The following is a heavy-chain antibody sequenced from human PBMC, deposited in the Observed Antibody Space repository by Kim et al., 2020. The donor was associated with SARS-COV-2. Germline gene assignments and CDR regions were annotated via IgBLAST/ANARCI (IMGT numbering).Heavy chain of an antibody. D-gene: IGHD3-9*01. CDR1: GGSISSSSYY. CDR2: IYYSGST. CDR3: ARLSLDWLSRPMDV. V-gene: IGHV4-39*07. J-gene: IGHJ6*02. Sequence: SETLSLTCTVSGGSISSSSYYWGWIRQPPGKGLEWIGSIYYSGSTYYNPSLKSRVTISVDTSKNQFSLKLSSVTAADTAVYYCARLSLDWLSRPMDVWGQGTTVTVSS.